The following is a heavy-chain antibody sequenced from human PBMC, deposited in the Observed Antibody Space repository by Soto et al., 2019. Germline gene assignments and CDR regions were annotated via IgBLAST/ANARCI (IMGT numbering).Heavy chain of an antibody. Sequence: GGSLRLSCAASGFTFSSYAMSWVRQAPGKGLEWVSAISGSGGSTYYADSVKGRFTISRDNSKNTLYLQMNSLRAEDTAVYYCAKDYYGSGSPRGPFDYWGQGTLVTVSS. V-gene: IGHV3-23*01. D-gene: IGHD3-10*01. CDR3: AKDYYGSGSPRGPFDY. CDR1: GFTFSSYA. CDR2: ISGSGGST. J-gene: IGHJ4*02.